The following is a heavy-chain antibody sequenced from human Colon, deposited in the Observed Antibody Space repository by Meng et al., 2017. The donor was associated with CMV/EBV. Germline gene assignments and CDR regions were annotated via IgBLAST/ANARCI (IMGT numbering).Heavy chain of an antibody. V-gene: IGHV3-48*03. D-gene: IGHD3-9*01. Sequence: GESLKISCAASGFTFSNYEMNWVRQAPGKGLEWVAYINTFENSIFYADSVKGRFTISRDDSRGIAYLYMNSLRIEDTGVYYCTASPGYDFYYDIWGPGTLVTVSS. CDR2: INTFENSI. CDR3: TASPGYDFYYDI. J-gene: IGHJ4*02. CDR1: GFTFSNYE.